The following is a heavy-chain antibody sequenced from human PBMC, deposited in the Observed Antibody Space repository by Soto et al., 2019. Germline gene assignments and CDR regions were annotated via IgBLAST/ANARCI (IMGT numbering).Heavy chain of an antibody. CDR1: GGSISSGGYY. CDR3: ARFYYGSGSYYYYYYGMDV. J-gene: IGHJ6*02. Sequence: SETLSLTCTASGGSISSGGYYWSWIRQHPGKGLEWIGYIYYSGSTYYNPSLKGRVTISVDTSKNQFSLKLSSVTAADTAVYYCARFYYGSGSYYYYYYGMDVWGQGTTVTVSS. D-gene: IGHD3-10*01. V-gene: IGHV4-61*08. CDR2: IYYSGST.